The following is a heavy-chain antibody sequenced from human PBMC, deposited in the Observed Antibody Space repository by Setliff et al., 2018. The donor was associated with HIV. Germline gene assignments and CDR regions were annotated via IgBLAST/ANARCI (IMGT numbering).Heavy chain of an antibody. CDR3: ARHLAMGGIQLWFVDDYFDY. V-gene: IGHV4-34*01. J-gene: IGHJ4*02. Sequence: SETLSLTCAVCGESFSGYYWSWIRQSPEKGLVWIGEINHSGSTNYNPSLKSRVTISVDTSKNQFSLKLSSVTAADTAVYYCARHLAMGGIQLWFVDDYFDYWGQGTLVTVSS. CDR2: INHSGST. CDR1: GESFSGYY. D-gene: IGHD5-18*01.